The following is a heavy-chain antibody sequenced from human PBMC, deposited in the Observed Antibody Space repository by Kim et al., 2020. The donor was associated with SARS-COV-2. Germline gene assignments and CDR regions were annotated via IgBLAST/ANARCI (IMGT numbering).Heavy chain of an antibody. CDR2: ISVSGSRK. D-gene: IGHD6-13*01. CDR3: AKDGDSTSGYDADY. J-gene: IGHJ4*02. CDR1: GFTFSSYA. Sequence: GGSLRLSCAASGFTFSSYAMNWVRQAPGKGLEWVSAISVSGSRKFYADSVKGRFTISRDNAKNTLYLQMDRLRDEDTAIYYCAKDGDSTSGYDADYWGQG. V-gene: IGHV3-23*01.